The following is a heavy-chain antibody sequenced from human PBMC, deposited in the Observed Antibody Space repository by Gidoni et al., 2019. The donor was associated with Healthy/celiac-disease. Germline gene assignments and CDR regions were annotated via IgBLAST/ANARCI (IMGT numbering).Heavy chain of an antibody. D-gene: IGHD4-17*01. CDR1: GGSFSGYY. CDR2: INHSGST. Sequence: QVQLQQWGAGLLKPSETLSLTCAVYGGSFSGYYWSWIRQPPGKGLEWSGKINHSGSTNYNASHKSRVTISVDTSKNQFSLKLSSVTAADTAVYHWARTPTVIYGRPFDNWGQGTLVTVSS. V-gene: IGHV4-34*01. CDR3: ARTPTVIYGRPFDN. J-gene: IGHJ4*02.